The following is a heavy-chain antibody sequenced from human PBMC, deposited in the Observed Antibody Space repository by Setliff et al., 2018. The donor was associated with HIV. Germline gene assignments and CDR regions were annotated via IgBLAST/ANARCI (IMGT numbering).Heavy chain of an antibody. V-gene: IGHV4-59*06. CDR2: IYYSGNT. CDR3: AGGFRDEIVVVSGRPRTWLDP. CDR1: GGSISSNW. Sequence: SETLSLTCTVSGGSISSNWWGWIRQPPGKGLEWIGYIYYSGNTYYNTSLKSRLTISLETSKNQFSLKLSSVTAADTAVYYCAGGFRDEIVVVSGRPRTWLDPWGQGTLVTVSS. D-gene: IGHD2-2*01. J-gene: IGHJ5*02.